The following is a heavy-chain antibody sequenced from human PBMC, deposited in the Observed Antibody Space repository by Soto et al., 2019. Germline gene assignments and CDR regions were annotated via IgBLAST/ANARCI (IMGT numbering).Heavy chain of an antibody. D-gene: IGHD3-10*01. Sequence: PGGSLRLSCAASGFTFYDYGVHWVRQAPGKGLEWVSGISWNSGSIGYADSVKGRFTISRDNAKNSLYLQMNSLRAEDTALYFCTKGYGSGQNGYFDYWGQGTLVTVSS. CDR2: ISWNSGSI. V-gene: IGHV3-9*01. CDR1: GFTFYDYG. J-gene: IGHJ4*02. CDR3: TKGYGSGQNGYFDY.